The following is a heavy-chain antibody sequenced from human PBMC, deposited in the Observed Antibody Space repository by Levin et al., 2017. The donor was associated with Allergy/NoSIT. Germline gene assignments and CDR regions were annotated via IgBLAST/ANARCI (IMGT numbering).Heavy chain of an antibody. CDR1: GFSLNTGGVG. V-gene: IGHV2-5*02. Sequence: SGPTLVKPTQTLTLTCTFSGFSLNTGGVGVGWIRQPPGKALEWLALIYWDDDKRYSPSLRTRLTITKDTSKNQVVLTMANMDPVDTATYYCARDDTGYKFDFWGQGTLVTVSS. CDR2: IYWDDDK. D-gene: IGHD3-9*01. J-gene: IGHJ4*02. CDR3: ARDDTGYKFDF.